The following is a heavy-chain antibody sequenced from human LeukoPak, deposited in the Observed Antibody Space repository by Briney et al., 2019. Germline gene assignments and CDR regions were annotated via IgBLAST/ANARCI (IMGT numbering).Heavy chain of an antibody. J-gene: IGHJ6*03. Sequence: GGSLRLSCAASRFTFSSYSMNWDRQAPGKGLEWVSYISSSSSTIYYADSVKGRFTISRDNAKNSLYLQMSSLRAEDTAVYYCAREAYYYDSSGYQYYYYMDVWGKGTTVTVSS. D-gene: IGHD3-22*01. CDR3: AREAYYYDSSGYQYYYYMDV. CDR1: RFTFSSYS. CDR2: ISSSSSTI. V-gene: IGHV3-48*01.